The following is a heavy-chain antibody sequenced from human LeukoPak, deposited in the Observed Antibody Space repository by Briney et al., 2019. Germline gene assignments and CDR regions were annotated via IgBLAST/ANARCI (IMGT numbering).Heavy chain of an antibody. CDR3: ARDLNRRGEFDY. V-gene: IGHV1-2*02. J-gene: IGHJ4*02. Sequence: ASVKVSCKASGYTFTGYYMHWVRQAPGQGLEWMGWINPNSGGTNYAQKFQGRVTMTRDTSISTAYMELSRLRSDDTAVYYCARDLNRRGEFDYWGQGTPVTVSS. CDR1: GYTFTGYY. D-gene: IGHD3-10*01. CDR2: INPNSGGT.